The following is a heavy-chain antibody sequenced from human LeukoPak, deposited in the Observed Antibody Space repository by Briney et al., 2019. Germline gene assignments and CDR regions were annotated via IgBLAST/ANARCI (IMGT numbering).Heavy chain of an antibody. J-gene: IGHJ5*02. D-gene: IGHD6-13*01. V-gene: IGHV3-21*01. Sequence: PGGSLRLSCAASGLTFSSYSMNWVRQAPGKGLEWVSSISSSSSYIFYADSVKGRFTISRDNAKNSLYLQMNSLRAEDTAVYYCARDSRTGAAAGDANWFDPWGQGTLVTASS. CDR1: GLTFSSYS. CDR2: ISSSSSYI. CDR3: ARDSRTGAAAGDANWFDP.